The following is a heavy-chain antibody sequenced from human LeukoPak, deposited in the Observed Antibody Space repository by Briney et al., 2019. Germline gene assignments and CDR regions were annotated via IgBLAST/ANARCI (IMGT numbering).Heavy chain of an antibody. D-gene: IGHD6-13*01. CDR3: ARVSSSWYGHDAFDI. CDR2: ISSSGSTI. CDR1: GFTFSDYY. Sequence: GGSLRLSCAVSGFTFSDYYMSWIRQAPGKGLEWVSYISSSGSTIYYADSVKGRFTISRDNAKNSLYLQMNSLRAEDTAVYYCARVSSSWYGHDAFDIWGQGTMVTVSS. J-gene: IGHJ3*02. V-gene: IGHV3-11*04.